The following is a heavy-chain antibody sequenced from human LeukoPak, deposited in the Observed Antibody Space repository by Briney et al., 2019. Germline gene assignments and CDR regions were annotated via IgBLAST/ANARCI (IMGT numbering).Heavy chain of an antibody. CDR2: IKQDGSEK. CDR1: GFTFTNNF. J-gene: IGHJ4*01. V-gene: IGHV3-7*01. CDR3: AREGFYFFDF. Sequence: GGSLRLSCAASGFTFTNNFMSWVRQVPGKGLEWVANIKQDGSEKTYADSVRGRFTIFRDNAKDSVYLQMNSLRAEDSAIYYCAREGFYFFDFWGQGTLVTVSS.